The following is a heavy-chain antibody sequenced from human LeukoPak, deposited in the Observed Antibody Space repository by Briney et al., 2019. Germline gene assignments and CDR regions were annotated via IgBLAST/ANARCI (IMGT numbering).Heavy chain of an antibody. V-gene: IGHV3-23*01. CDR3: ARDLMGHSVYDRGDY. D-gene: IGHD5/OR15-5a*01. CDR2: ISGSGGTT. J-gene: IGHJ4*02. CDR1: GFTFSSFG. Sequence: GGSLRLSCVASGFTFSSFGMRWVRQAPGKGLEWVSAISGSGGTTYYADSVKGRFTISRDNSKKTMYLQMDSLRVEDTATYYCARDLMGHSVYDRGDYWGRGTLVTVSS.